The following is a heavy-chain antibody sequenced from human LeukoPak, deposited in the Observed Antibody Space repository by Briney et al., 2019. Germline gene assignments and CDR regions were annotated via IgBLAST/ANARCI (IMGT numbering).Heavy chain of an antibody. D-gene: IGHD3-10*01. CDR2: IKQDGREK. CDR1: GFTFSSYW. V-gene: IGHV3-7*01. CDR3: ARDLYYGSGTTPYSFDY. Sequence: GGSLRLSCAASGFTFSSYWMSWVRQAPGKGLEWVANIKQDGREKYYVDSMKGRFTISRDNAKNSLYLQMNSLRAEDTAVYYCARDLYYGSGTTPYSFDYWGQGTLVTVSS. J-gene: IGHJ4*02.